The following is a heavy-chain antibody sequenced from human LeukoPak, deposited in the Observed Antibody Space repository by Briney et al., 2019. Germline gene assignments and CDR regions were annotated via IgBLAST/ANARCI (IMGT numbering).Heavy chain of an antibody. CDR1: GYHFPSFY. CDR2: VDPSGGST. Sequence: ASVKVSCKASGYHFPSFYIHWVRQAPGQGLEWMGMVDPSGGSTTYAQKFQGRVTMTRDMSTTTVYMELSSLRSEDTAVYYCATLTKWLIRWGQGTLVTVSS. CDR3: ATLTKWLIR. J-gene: IGHJ4*02. V-gene: IGHV1-46*01. D-gene: IGHD5-12*01.